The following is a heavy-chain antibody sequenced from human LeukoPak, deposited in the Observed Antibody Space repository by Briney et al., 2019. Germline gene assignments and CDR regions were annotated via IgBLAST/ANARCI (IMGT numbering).Heavy chain of an antibody. CDR3: ARRLSIVGANFFDY. V-gene: IGHV3-48*03. J-gene: IGHJ4*02. CDR1: GFTFSSYE. D-gene: IGHD1-26*01. Sequence: GGSLRLSCEVSGFTFSSYEMNWVRQAPGKGPEWVSYIPSSGSIIYYADSVKGRFTISRDNAKNSLYLQMNSLRAEDTAVYYCARRLSIVGANFFDYWGQGTLVTVSS. CDR2: IPSSGSII.